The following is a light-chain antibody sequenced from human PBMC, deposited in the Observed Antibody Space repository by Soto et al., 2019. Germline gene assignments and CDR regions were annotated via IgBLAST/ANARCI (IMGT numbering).Light chain of an antibody. CDR2: GAS. CDR1: QSISSW. V-gene: IGKV1-5*01. J-gene: IGKJ1*01. Sequence: DIQMTQSPSTLSASVGDRVTISCRASQSISSWLAWYQQKPGKAPKLLIYGASTLESGVPSRFTGRGSGTEFTLTITSLQPDDFATYFCHQYNSYLWTFGQGTRWIS. CDR3: HQYNSYLWT.